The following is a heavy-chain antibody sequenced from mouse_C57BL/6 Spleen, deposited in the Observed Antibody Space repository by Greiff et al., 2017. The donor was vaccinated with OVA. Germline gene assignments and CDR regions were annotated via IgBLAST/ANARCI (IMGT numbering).Heavy chain of an antibody. CDR3: ARLYRDYFDY. Sequence: EVQLVESGGGLVKPGGSLKLSCAASGFTFSDYGMHWVRQAPEKGLAWVAYISSGSSTIYYADTVQGRFTISRDNAKNTLFLHMTSLRSEDTAMYYCARLYRDYFDYWGQGTTLTVAS. CDR2: ISSGSSTI. D-gene: IGHD2-1*01. V-gene: IGHV5-17*01. CDR1: GFTFSDYG. J-gene: IGHJ2*01.